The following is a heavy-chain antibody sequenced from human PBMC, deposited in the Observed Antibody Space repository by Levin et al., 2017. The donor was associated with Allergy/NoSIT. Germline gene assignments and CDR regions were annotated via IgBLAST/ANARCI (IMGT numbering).Heavy chain of an antibody. Sequence: GASVKVSCKASGYTFTSYAMHWVRQAPGQRLEWMGWINAGNGNTKYSQKFQGRVTITRDTSASTAYMELSSLRSEDTAVYYCAREPNWGEGDAFDIWGQGTMVTVSS. CDR1: GYTFTSYA. CDR2: INAGNGNT. J-gene: IGHJ3*02. D-gene: IGHD7-27*01. V-gene: IGHV1-3*01. CDR3: AREPNWGEGDAFDI.